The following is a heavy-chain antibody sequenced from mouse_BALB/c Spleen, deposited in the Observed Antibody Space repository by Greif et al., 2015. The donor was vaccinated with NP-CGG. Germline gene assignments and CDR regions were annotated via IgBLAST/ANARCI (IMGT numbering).Heavy chain of an antibody. Sequence: VQLQQSGAELVKPGASVKMSCKASGYTFTSYWMHWVKQRPGQGLEWIGVIDPSDSYTSYNQKFKGKATLTVDTSSSTAYMQLSSLTSEDSAVFYCTRYHYYGSSYFDYWGQGTTLTVSS. J-gene: IGHJ2*01. D-gene: IGHD1-1*01. CDR1: GYTFTSYW. CDR3: TRYHYYGSSYFDY. V-gene: IGHV1S127*01. CDR2: IDPSDSYT.